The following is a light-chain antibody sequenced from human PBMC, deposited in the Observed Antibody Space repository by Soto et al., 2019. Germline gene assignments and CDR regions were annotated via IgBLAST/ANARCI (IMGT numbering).Light chain of an antibody. V-gene: IGLV1-44*01. CDR3: AAWDDSLNGVV. CDR1: TSNIGTDT. J-gene: IGLJ2*01. CDR2: SSN. Sequence: QSVLTQPPSASGTPGQRVTISCSGSTSNIGTDTVNWYQQLPGTAPKLLIYSSNQRPSGVPDRFSCSKSGTSASLAISGLQSEDEADYYCAAWDDSLNGVVFGGGTKVTVL.